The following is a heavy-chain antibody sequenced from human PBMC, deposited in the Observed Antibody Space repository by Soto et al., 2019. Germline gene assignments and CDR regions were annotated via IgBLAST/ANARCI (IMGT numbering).Heavy chain of an antibody. CDR3: ARGDLYYYDSSGYYPLFDY. CDR1: GGSFSGYY. CDR2: INHSGST. V-gene: IGHV4-34*01. J-gene: IGHJ4*02. Sequence: SETLSLTCAVYGGSFSGYYWSWIRQPPGKGLEWIGEINHSGSTNYNPSLKSRVTISVDTSKNQFSLKLSSVTAADTAVYYCARGDLYYYDSSGYYPLFDYWGQGTLVTVSS. D-gene: IGHD3-22*01.